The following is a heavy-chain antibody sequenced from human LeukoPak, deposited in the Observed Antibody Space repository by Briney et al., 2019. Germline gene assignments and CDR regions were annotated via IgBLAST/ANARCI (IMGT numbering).Heavy chain of an antibody. D-gene: IGHD4-23*01. CDR3: ARGRGTVVTTMDYYYYYGMDV. CDR2: INPNSGGT. Sequence: ASVKVSCKASGYTFTGYYMHWVQQAPGQGLEWMGRINPNSGGTNYAQKFQGRVTMTRDTSISTAYMELSRLRSDDTAVYYCARGRGTVVTTMDYYYYYGMDVWGQGTTVTVSS. CDR1: GYTFTGYY. V-gene: IGHV1-2*06. J-gene: IGHJ6*02.